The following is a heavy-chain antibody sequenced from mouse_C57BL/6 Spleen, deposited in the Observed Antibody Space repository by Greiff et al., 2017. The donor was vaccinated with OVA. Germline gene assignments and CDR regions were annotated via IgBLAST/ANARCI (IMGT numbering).Heavy chain of an antibody. CDR1: GFTFSSYA. CDR2: ISDGGSYT. V-gene: IGHV5-4*01. D-gene: IGHD2-1*01. Sequence: EVQGVESGGGLVKPGGSLKLSCAASGFTFSSYAMSWVRQTPEKRLEWVATISDGGSYTYYPDNVKGRFTISRDNAKNNLYLQMSHLKSEDTAMYYCARDRADLLSYFDYWGQGTTLTVSS. J-gene: IGHJ2*01. CDR3: ARDRADLLSYFDY.